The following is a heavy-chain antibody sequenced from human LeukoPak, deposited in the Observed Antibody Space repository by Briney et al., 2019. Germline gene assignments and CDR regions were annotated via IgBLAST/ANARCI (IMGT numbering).Heavy chain of an antibody. CDR2: ISSDGSDK. J-gene: IGHJ4*02. CDR1: GFTFSRFP. CDR3: ARDYPADH. Sequence: GGSLRLSCAASGFTFSRFPVHWVRQAPGKGLEWVALISSDGSDKKYADPVKGRFTMSRDNSMNTLYLQMRSLRVEGTAVYYCARDYPADHWGQGTLVTVSS. V-gene: IGHV3-30-3*01.